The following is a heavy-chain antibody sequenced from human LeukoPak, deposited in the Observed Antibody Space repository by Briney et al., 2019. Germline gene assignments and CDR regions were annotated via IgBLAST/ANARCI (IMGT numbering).Heavy chain of an antibody. V-gene: IGHV1-69*13. CDR1: GGTFSSYA. D-gene: IGHD1-14*01. CDR2: IIPIFGTA. CDR3: AXXXXVTPVYYYYYMDV. Sequence: ASVKVSCKASGGTFSSYAISWVRQAPGQGLEWMGGIIPIFGTANYAQKFQGRVTITADEATSTAYMELSSLRSEDTAVYYCAXXXXVTPVYYYYYMDVWGKGTTVTISS. J-gene: IGHJ6*03.